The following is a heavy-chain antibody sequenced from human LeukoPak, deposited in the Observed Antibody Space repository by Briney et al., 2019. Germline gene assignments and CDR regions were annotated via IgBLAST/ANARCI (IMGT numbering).Heavy chain of an antibody. CDR2: IIGSGGYT. CDR3: VKQRGIYLDFDY. CDR1: GFTFSSYA. V-gene: IGHV3-23*01. Sequence: PGGSLRLSCAASGFTFSSYAMSWVRQAPGKGLAWVSAIIGSGGYTYYADSVKGRFTLSRDNSKNTLSLQMDSLRAEDTAVYYCVKQRGIYLDFDYWGQGTLVTVSS. J-gene: IGHJ4*02. D-gene: IGHD1-26*01.